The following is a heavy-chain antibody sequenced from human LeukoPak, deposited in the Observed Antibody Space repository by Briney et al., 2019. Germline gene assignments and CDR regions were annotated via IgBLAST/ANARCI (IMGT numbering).Heavy chain of an antibody. V-gene: IGHV1-2*02. CDR1: GYTFTGYY. Sequence: ASVKVSCKASGYTFTGYYMHWVRQAPGQGLEWMGWIKSNNGGTNYAQKFQGRVTMTRDTSISTAYMELSRLRSDDTAVYYCARARGDIVVVPAAIWFDPWGQGTLVTVSS. J-gene: IGHJ5*02. D-gene: IGHD2-2*01. CDR3: ARARGDIVVVPAAIWFDP. CDR2: IKSNNGGT.